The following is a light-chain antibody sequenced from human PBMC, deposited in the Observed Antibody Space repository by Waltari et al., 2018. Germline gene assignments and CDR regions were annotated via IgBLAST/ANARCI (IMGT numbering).Light chain of an antibody. CDR1: QGISSC. CDR3: QQSYSMFALT. J-gene: IGKJ4*02. Sequence: DIQMTQSPSSLSASVGDRVTITCRASQGISSCLAWYQQKPGKAPELLIYAASSFQSGVPSRFSGSGSGTDFTLTISSLQPEDFATYYCQQSYSMFALTFGGGTKVEIK. CDR2: AAS. V-gene: IGKV1-12*01.